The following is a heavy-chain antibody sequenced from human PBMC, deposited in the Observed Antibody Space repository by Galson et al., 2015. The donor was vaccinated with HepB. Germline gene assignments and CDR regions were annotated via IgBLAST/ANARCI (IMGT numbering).Heavy chain of an antibody. Sequence: TLSLTCGVSGGSFRGYHWSWIRQPPGKGLEWIGEINHSGTTNDNPSLKSRVTISIDTSKNHFSLKLKSVTAADTAVYYCARSDDFGDFGNAFDLWGQGTSVTVSS. D-gene: IGHD4-17*01. CDR2: INHSGTT. CDR1: GGSFRGYH. V-gene: IGHV4-34*01. J-gene: IGHJ3*01. CDR3: ARSDDFGDFGNAFDL.